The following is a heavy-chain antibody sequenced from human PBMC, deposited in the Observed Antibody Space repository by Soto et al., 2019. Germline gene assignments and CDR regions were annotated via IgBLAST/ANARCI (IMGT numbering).Heavy chain of an antibody. V-gene: IGHV4-4*02. CDR2: ISHSGSA. CDR3: ARNRAYSQGD. CDR1: GDSVSSNNY. Sequence: QVQLQESGPGLVEPSGTLSLTCAVSGDSVSSNNYWTWVRQPPREGLEWIGEISHSGSAIYNPSLESRVTISLDKSRNHFSRILSSVTAADTAVYYCARNRAYSQGDWGQGTLVTVSS. J-gene: IGHJ4*02. D-gene: IGHD5-18*01.